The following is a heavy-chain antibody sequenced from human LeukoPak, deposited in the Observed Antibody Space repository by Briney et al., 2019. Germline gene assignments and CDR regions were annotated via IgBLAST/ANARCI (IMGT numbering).Heavy chain of an antibody. Sequence: SETLSLTCAVYSWPFSSYYWSWIRQSPGKGLEWIAEIKHRGDTNYNPSVKSRVTISVDTYKNQFSLKVTSLTAADTAVYYCARGPTISEAGYFDYWGQGTLVTVSS. D-gene: IGHD2-15*01. V-gene: IGHV4-34*01. CDR2: IKHRGDT. CDR3: ARGPTISEAGYFDY. J-gene: IGHJ4*03. CDR1: SWPFSSYY.